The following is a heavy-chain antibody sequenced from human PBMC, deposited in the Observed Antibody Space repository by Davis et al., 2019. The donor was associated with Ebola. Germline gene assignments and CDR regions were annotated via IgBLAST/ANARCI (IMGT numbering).Heavy chain of an antibody. CDR1: GFTFSSYG. V-gene: IGHV3-30*02. CDR3: ARERIATRLFDP. Sequence: GGSLRLSCAASGFTFSSYGMHWVRQAPGKGLEWVAFIRYDGSNKYYADSVKGRFTIFRDNSKNTLYLQMNSLRAEDTAVYYCARERIATRLFDPWGQGTLVTVSS. J-gene: IGHJ5*02. D-gene: IGHD6-6*01. CDR2: IRYDGSNK.